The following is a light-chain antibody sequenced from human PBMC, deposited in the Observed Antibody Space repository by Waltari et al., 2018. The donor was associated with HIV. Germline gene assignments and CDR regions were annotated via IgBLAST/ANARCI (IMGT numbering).Light chain of an antibody. CDR1: SGHSSYA. J-gene: IGLJ2*01. V-gene: IGLV4-69*01. CDR2: LNSDGSH. Sequence: QLVLTQSPSASASLGASVTLTCTLSSGHSSYAIAWHQQQPEKGPRYLMKLNSDGSHNKGDGIPDRFAGSSSGAERYLTISSLQSEDEADYYCQTWDTGIQVFGGGTKLTVL. CDR3: QTWDTGIQV.